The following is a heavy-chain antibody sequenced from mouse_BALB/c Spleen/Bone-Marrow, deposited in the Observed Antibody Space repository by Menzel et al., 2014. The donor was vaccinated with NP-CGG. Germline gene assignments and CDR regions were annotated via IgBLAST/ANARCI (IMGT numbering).Heavy chain of an antibody. J-gene: IGHJ3*01. CDR3: ARHAYYDQTEVSFVC. V-gene: IGHV5-9-2*01. Sequence: EVKLVESGGGLVKSGGSLKLPCAASGFSFSNYGMSWLRQTPEKRLEWVATISGDGRYTFYSDSVKGRFAISRDNAKNNLYLQLSGLRSEDTALYYCARHAYYDQTEVSFVCWGQGTLVTVSA. CDR2: ISGDGRYT. CDR1: GFSFSNYG. D-gene: IGHD2-4*01.